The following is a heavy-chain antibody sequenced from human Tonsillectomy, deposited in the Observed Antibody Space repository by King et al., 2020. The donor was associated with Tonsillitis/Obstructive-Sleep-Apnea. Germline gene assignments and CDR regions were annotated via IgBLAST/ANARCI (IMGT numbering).Heavy chain of an antibody. V-gene: IGHV1-46*01. CDR3: ARDQSTRDWGWFDH. D-gene: IGHD2-2*01. CDR1: GYTFTTYY. CDR2: INPSGGST. J-gene: IGHJ5*02. Sequence: QLVQSGAEVKKPGASVKVSCKAPGYTFTTYYIHWVRQAPGQGLEWMGIINPSGGSTSYAEKFQGRVTMTRDTSTSTVYMELNSLRSEDTAVYYCARDQSTRDWGWFDHWGQGTLVTVSS.